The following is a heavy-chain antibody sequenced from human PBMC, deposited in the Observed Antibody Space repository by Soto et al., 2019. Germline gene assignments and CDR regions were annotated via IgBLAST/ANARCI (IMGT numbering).Heavy chain of an antibody. CDR1: GGSISSGGYY. D-gene: IGHD2-15*01. J-gene: IGHJ5*02. V-gene: IGHV4-31*03. CDR2: ISYSGST. CDR3: ERVRYCSGGSCYPRFEH. Sequence: QVQLQESGPGLVKPSQTLSLTCTVSGGSISSGGYYWSWIRQHPGKGLEWRGYISYSGSTYYNPSRTSRVTISVDTSKNQCSLKLSAVTAADTAGYYCERVRYCSGGSCYPRFEHWGQGTLVTVSS.